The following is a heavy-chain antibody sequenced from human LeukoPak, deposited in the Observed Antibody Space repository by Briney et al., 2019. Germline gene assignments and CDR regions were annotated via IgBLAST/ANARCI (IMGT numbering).Heavy chain of an antibody. V-gene: IGHV1-2*02. D-gene: IGHD5-18*01. CDR3: ARRGYSYGYSYFDY. CDR2: INPNSGGT. J-gene: IGHJ4*02. CDR1: GYTFTGYY. Sequence: GASVKVSCKASGYTFTGYYMHWVRQAPGQGLEWMGWINPNSGGTNYAQKFQGRVTMTRDTSISTAYMEPSRLRSDDTAVYYCARRGYSYGYSYFDYWGQGTLVTVSS.